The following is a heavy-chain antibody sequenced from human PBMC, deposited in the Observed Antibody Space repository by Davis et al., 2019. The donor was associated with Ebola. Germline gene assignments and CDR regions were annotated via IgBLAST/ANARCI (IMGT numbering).Heavy chain of an antibody. CDR1: GFTFSSYG. CDR2: ISYDGSNK. CDR3: ARKSYLAAFDI. D-gene: IGHD1-26*01. V-gene: IGHV3-30*03. J-gene: IGHJ3*02. Sequence: GESLKISCAASGFTFSSYGMHWVRQAPGKGLEWVAVISYDGSNKYYADSVKGRFTISRDNAKNSLYLQMNSLRAEDTAVYYCARKSYLAAFDIWGQGTMVTVSS.